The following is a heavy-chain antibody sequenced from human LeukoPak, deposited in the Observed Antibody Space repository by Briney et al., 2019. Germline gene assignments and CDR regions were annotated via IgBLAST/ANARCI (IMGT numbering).Heavy chain of an antibody. J-gene: IGHJ4*02. V-gene: IGHV3-30*03. CDR2: ISYDDGHK. D-gene: IGHD2-21*02. Sequence: PGGSLRLSCAASGFTFSSYGMHWVRQAPGKGLEWVALISYDDGHKYYADSVKGRFTISRDNSKNTLYLQMNSLRTEDTAVYYCVSKWYCGGDCYYQIDFWGQGTLVTVSS. CDR1: GFTFSSYG. CDR3: VSKWYCGGDCYYQIDF.